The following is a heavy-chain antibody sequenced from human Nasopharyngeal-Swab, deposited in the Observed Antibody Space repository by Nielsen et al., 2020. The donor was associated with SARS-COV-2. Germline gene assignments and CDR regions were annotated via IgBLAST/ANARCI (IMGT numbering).Heavy chain of an antibody. CDR2: ISGSGGST. V-gene: IGHV3-23*01. Sequence: GESLKISCAASAFTFSSYAMSWVRQAPGKGLEWVSAISGSGGSTYYADSVKGRFTISRDNSKNTLYLQMNSLRAEDTAVYYCAKGIPSVSDYWGQGTLVTVSS. CDR3: AKGIPSVSDY. D-gene: IGHD5-18*01. CDR1: AFTFSSYA. J-gene: IGHJ4*02.